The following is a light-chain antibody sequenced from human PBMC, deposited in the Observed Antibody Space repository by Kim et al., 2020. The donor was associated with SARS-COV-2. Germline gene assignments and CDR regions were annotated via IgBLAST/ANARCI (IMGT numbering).Light chain of an antibody. CDR3: CSYAGNYIWV. CDR1: SSDVGGYKF. Sequence: GQSVTISCSGTSSDVGGYKFVSWYQQHPGKVPKVIIYDVSKRPSGVPDRFSGSKSGNTASLTISGLQAEDEADYYCCSYAGNYIWVFGGGTKLTVL. V-gene: IGLV2-11*01. J-gene: IGLJ2*01. CDR2: DVS.